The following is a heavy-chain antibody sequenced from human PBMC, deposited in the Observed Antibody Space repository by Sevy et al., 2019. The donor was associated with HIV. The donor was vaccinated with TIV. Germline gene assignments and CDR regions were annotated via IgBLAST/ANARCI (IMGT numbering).Heavy chain of an antibody. V-gene: IGHV3-53*01. J-gene: IGHJ6*02. D-gene: IGHD3-3*01. CDR3: ARGMILEGSWYGMAV. CDR2: IYSGGNT. Sequence: GGSLRLSCAVSGFIVSSNYMTWVRQAPGKGLEWVSVIYSGGNTFYADSVRGRFTISRDNSKNTLYLQMNSLRAEDTAVYYCARGMILEGSWYGMAVWGQGTTVTVS. CDR1: GFIVSSNY.